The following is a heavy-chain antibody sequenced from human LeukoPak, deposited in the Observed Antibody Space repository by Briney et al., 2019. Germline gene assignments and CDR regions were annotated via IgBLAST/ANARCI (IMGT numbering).Heavy chain of an antibody. CDR2: IYTSGST. D-gene: IGHD3-3*01. J-gene: IGHJ5*02. CDR3: ARCAFWSGYADWFDP. Sequence: SETLSLTCTVSGGSISSYYWSWIRQPAGKGLDWIGRIYTSGSTNYNPSLRSRVTMSVDTSKNQFSLKLSSVTAADTAVYYCARCAFWSGYADWFDPWGQGTLVTVSS. CDR1: GGSISSYY. V-gene: IGHV4-4*07.